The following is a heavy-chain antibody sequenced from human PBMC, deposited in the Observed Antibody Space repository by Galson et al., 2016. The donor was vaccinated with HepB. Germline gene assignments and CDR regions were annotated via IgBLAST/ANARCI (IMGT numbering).Heavy chain of an antibody. CDR3: ITGGL. D-gene: IGHD3-10*01. CDR1: GFAFWTFT. J-gene: IGHJ4*02. V-gene: IGHV3-15*07. Sequence: SLRLSCAASGFAFWTFTMHWVRQAPGKGLEWVGLIKPKTDGGTTDYAAPVKGRFTISRDDSKNTLYMQMNSLKTEDTAVYYCITGGLWGQGTLGTVSS. CDR2: IKPKTDGGTT.